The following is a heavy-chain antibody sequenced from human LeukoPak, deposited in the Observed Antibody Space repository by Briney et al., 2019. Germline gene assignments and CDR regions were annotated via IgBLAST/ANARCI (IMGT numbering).Heavy chain of an antibody. CDR1: GFTFSNYW. Sequence: GGSLRLSCAASGFTFSNYWMSWVRQVPGKGLEWVANIKQHGGEIYYVDSVKGRFTISRDNAKNLLYLQMNSLRAEDTAIYYCARDKSRSGYYYWGQGTLVTVSS. CDR3: ARDKSRSGYYY. V-gene: IGHV3-7*03. J-gene: IGHJ4*02. CDR2: IKQHGGEI. D-gene: IGHD3-22*01.